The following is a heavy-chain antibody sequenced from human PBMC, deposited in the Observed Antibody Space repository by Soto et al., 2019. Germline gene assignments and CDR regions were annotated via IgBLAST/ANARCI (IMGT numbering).Heavy chain of an antibody. CDR2: IFASSTTI. CDR1: GFTFSSYS. J-gene: IGHJ4*02. D-gene: IGHD3-9*01. V-gene: IGHV3-48*04. Sequence: GGSLRLSCVSSGFTFSSYSMVWVRQAPGKGLEWVSYIFASSTTIYYADSVKGRFTVSRDNAQNSLFLLMNSLRAEDTAVYYCARDRDWAFDYWGRGTLVTVSS. CDR3: ARDRDWAFDY.